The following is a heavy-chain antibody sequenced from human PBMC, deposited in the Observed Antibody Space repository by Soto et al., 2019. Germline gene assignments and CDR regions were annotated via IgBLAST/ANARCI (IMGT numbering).Heavy chain of an antibody. CDR1: GGSFSGYY. CDR3: ARGPRFYYDFWSGKGDWFDP. J-gene: IGHJ5*02. V-gene: IGHV4-34*01. D-gene: IGHD3-3*01. CDR2: INHSGST. Sequence: SETLSLTCAVYGGSFSGYYWSWIRQPPGKGLEWIGEINHSGSTNYNPSLKSRVTISVDTSKNQFSLKLSSVTAADTAVYYCARGPRFYYDFWSGKGDWFDPWGQGTLVTVSS.